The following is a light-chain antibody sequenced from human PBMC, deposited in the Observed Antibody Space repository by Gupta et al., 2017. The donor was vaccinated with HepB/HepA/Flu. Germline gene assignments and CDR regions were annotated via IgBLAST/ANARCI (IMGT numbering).Light chain of an antibody. J-gene: IGLJ2*01. CDR2: GKN. Sequence: SSELTQDPAVSVALGQTVRITCQGDSLRSYYASWYQQKPGQAPVLLISGKNNRPSGIPDRFSGSNSGNTASLTITGAQAEDEADYYCNSRDRSGINLLFGGGTKLTVL. CDR3: NSRDRSGINLL. V-gene: IGLV3-19*01. CDR1: SLRSYY.